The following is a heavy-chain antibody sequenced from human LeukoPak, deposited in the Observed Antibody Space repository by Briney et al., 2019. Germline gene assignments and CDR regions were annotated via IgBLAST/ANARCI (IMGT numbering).Heavy chain of an antibody. V-gene: IGHV4-4*02. J-gene: IGHJ5*02. Sequence: KSSETLSLTCAVYRCSISSNNWWSWVRQPPGKRLEWIAAIYHSGSTNYNPSLKSPLTISVDKCKNQFSLKLSSVTAADTAMYYCARDSYYFGSGSDNTPYNWFDPWGQGTLVTVSS. CDR2: IYHSGST. CDR1: RCSISSNNW. CDR3: ARDSYYFGSGSDNTPYNWFDP. D-gene: IGHD3-10*01.